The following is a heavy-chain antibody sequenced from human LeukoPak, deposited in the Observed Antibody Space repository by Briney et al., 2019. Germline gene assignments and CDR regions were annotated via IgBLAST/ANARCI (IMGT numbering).Heavy chain of an antibody. Sequence: GGSLRLSCAASGFTFSSYSMNWVRQAPGKGLEWVSPISSSSSHIYYADSVKGRFTISRDNAKNSLYLQMNSLRAEDTAVYYCARIAVAGTGKGNYWGQGTLVTVSS. CDR3: ARIAVAGTGKGNY. CDR1: GFTFSSYS. D-gene: IGHD6-19*01. CDR2: ISSSSSHI. V-gene: IGHV3-21*01. J-gene: IGHJ4*02.